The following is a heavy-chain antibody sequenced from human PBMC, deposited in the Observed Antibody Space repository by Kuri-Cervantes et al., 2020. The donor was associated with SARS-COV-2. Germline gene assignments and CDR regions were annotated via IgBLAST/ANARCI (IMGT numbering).Heavy chain of an antibody. D-gene: IGHD5-24*01. CDR3: ARDGAEIAVHNWFDP. V-gene: IGHV1-2*02. CDR1: GYTFTGYY. J-gene: IGHJ5*02. Sequence: ASVKVSCKASGYTFTGYYMHWVRQAPGQGLEWMGWINPNSGGTNYAQKFQGRVTMARDTSISTAYMELSRPRSDDTAVYYCARDGAEIAVHNWFDPWGQGTLVTVSS. CDR2: INPNSGGT.